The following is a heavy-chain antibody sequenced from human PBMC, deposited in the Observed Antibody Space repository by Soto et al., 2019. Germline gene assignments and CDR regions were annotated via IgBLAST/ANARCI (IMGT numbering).Heavy chain of an antibody. Sequence: GESLKISCKGSGYSFTSYWIGWVRQMPGKGLEWMGIIYPGDSDTRYSPSFQGQVTISADKSISTAYLQWSSLKASDTAMYYCARLGYSYGLSRSWYAYYCGMDVWGPGTTVTVSS. J-gene: IGHJ6*02. CDR1: GYSFTSYW. D-gene: IGHD5-18*01. CDR2: IYPGDSDT. CDR3: ARLGYSYGLSRSWYAYYCGMDV. V-gene: IGHV5-51*01.